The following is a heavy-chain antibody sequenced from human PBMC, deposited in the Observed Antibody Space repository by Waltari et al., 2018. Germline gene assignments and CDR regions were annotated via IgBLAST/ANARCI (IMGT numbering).Heavy chain of an antibody. V-gene: IGHV1-2*02. Sequence: QVQLVQSGAEVKKPWASVKVSCKASGYTFTGYYMHWVRQAPGQGLEWMGWIDPHSGGTNYAQKFQGRVTMTRDMSISTGYMELSRLTSDDTAVYFCTRDGVRAGIVDQWGQGTLVTVSS. CDR2: IDPHSGGT. D-gene: IGHD3-22*01. CDR3: TRDGVRAGIVDQ. CDR1: GYTFTGYY. J-gene: IGHJ4*02.